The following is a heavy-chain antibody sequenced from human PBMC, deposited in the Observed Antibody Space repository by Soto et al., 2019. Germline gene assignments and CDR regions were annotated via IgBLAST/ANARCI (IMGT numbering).Heavy chain of an antibody. D-gene: IGHD3-22*01. CDR3: AREARDSSGYLAIDN. CDR1: GGCFSGYY. CDR2: INHSGST. V-gene: IGHV4-34*01. Sequence: PSEPLSLTCAAYGGCFSGYYWSWIRQPPGKGLEWIGEINHSGSTNYNPSLKSRVTISVDTSKNQFSLKLSSVTAADTAVYYCAREARDSSGYLAIDNWGQGTLVTVSS. J-gene: IGHJ4*02.